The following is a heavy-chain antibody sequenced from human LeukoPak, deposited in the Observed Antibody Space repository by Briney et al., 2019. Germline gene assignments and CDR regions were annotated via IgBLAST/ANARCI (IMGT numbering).Heavy chain of an antibody. D-gene: IGHD1-7*01. CDR3: ASAGYNWNYCFDY. Sequence: SVKVSCKSSGGTFSSYAISWVRQAPGQGLEWMGGIIPIFGTANYAQKFQGRVTITTDESTSTAYMELSSLRSEDTAVYYCASAGYNWNYCFDYWGQGTLVTVSS. CDR1: GGTFSSYA. J-gene: IGHJ4*02. CDR2: IIPIFGTA. V-gene: IGHV1-69*05.